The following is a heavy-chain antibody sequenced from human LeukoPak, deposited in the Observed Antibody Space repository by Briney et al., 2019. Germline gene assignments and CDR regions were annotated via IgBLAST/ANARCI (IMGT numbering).Heavy chain of an antibody. CDR1: GYSFTSYW. CDR3: ARENPYCSSTSCYTKSGFDY. CDR2: IYPGDSDT. J-gene: IGHJ4*02. Sequence: GESLKISCKGSGYSFTSYWIGWVRQMPGKGLEWMGIIYPGDSDTRYSPSFQGQVTISADKSISTAYLQWSSLKASDTAMYYCARENPYCSSTSCYTKSGFDYWGQGTLVTVSS. D-gene: IGHD2-2*02. V-gene: IGHV5-51*01.